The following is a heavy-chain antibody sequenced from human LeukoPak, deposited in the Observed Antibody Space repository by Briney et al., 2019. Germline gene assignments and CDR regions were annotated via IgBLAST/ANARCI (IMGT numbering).Heavy chain of an antibody. D-gene: IGHD2-15*01. CDR3: ARGRYCSADICSGGDAFDI. V-gene: IGHV4-4*07. Sequence: SETLSLTCTVSGGSINNYYWSWIRQPAGKGLEWIGRIYTRGSTNYNPSLKSRVTMSVDTSKNQFSLKLSSVTTADTAVYYCARGRYCSADICSGGDAFDIWGQGTMVSVSS. CDR1: GGSINNYY. CDR2: IYTRGST. J-gene: IGHJ3*02.